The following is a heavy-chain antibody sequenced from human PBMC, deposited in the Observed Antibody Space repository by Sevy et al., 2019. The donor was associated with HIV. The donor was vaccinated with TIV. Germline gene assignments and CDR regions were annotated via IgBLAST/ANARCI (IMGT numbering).Heavy chain of an antibody. CDR2: INHSGST. J-gene: IGHJ4*02. D-gene: IGHD2-21*01. Sequence: SETLSLTCALYGGSFSGYYWSWIRQPPGKGLEWIGEINHSGSTNYNPSLKSRVTISVDTSKNQFSLKLSSVTAADTAVYYCARGGRVAINFDYWGQGTLVTVSS. V-gene: IGHV4-34*01. CDR1: GGSFSGYY. CDR3: ARGGRVAINFDY.